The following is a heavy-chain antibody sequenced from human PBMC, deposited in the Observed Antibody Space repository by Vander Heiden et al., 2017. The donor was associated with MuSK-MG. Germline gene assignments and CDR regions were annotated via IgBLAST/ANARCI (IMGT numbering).Heavy chain of an antibody. V-gene: IGHV4-34*01. J-gene: IGHJ6*03. Sequence: QVQLQQWGAGLLKPSETLSLTCAVYGGSFSGYYWSWIRQPPGKGLEWIGEINHSGSTNYNPSLKSRVTISVDTSKNQFSLKLSSVTAADTAVYYCARGRIVVVPAARYYYYYYMDVWGKGTTVTVSS. CDR3: ARGRIVVVPAARYYYYYYMDV. D-gene: IGHD2-2*01. CDR1: GGSFSGYY. CDR2: INHSGST.